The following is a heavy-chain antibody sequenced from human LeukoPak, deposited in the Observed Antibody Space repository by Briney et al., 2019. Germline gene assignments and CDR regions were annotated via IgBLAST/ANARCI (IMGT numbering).Heavy chain of an antibody. Sequence: ASVKVSCKASGYTFTSYGISWVRQAPGQGLEWMGWISAYNGNTNYAQKLQGRVTMTTDTSTSTAYMELRSLRPDDTAVYYCARAGYSSSWYYSDYWGQGTLVTVSS. V-gene: IGHV1-18*01. CDR1: GYTFTSYG. CDR3: ARAGYSSSWYYSDY. J-gene: IGHJ4*02. D-gene: IGHD6-13*01. CDR2: ISAYNGNT.